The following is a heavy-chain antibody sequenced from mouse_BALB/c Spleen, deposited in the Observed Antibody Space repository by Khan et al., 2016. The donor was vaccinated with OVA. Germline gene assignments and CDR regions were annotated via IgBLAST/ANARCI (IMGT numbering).Heavy chain of an antibody. CDR2: IHYSGSN. CDR1: GYSITSGYS. J-gene: IGHJ1*01. Sequence: EVQLQEPGPDLVKPSQSLSLTCTVTGYSITSGYSWHWLRQFPGNKLEWMVYIHYSGSNNYNPSLNSRIFINRNSSKNQFFMLLNSETTEDTSTYNCAVSGAKVVAYWYVDVWGEGTTVTVSS. CDR3: AVSGAKVVAYWYVDV. V-gene: IGHV3-1*02. D-gene: IGHD1-1*01.